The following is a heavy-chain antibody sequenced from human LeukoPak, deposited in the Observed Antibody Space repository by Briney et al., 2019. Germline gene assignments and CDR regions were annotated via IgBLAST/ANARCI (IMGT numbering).Heavy chain of an antibody. D-gene: IGHD2-2*01. CDR2: IIPIFDIT. V-gene: IGHV1-69*01. J-gene: IGHJ2*01. Sequence: SVKVSCKASGGTFSRFPISWVRQAPGQGLEWMGGIIPIFDITNYAQKFQGRVTITADESTSTAYMELSSLRSDDTAVYYCARDRDIVIVPAAPRGWYFDLWGRGTLVTVSS. CDR3: ARDRDIVIVPAAPRGWYFDL. CDR1: GGTFSRFP.